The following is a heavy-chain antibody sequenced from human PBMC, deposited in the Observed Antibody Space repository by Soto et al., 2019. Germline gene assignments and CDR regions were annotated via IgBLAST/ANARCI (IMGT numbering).Heavy chain of an antibody. CDR2: YGGSGGST. Sequence: DVQLLESGGGLAQRGGSLRLSCAASGFSFSTYGMTWVRQAPGKGLEWVSYGGSGGSTYYADSVKGRFTISRDNSKNTLYLQTNSLRAEDKAVYYCVKFRGRSYHYYYMDVWGNGTTVTVSS. V-gene: IGHV3-23*01. CDR1: GFSFSTYG. CDR3: VKFRGRSYHYYYMDV. J-gene: IGHJ6*03. D-gene: IGHD3-16*01.